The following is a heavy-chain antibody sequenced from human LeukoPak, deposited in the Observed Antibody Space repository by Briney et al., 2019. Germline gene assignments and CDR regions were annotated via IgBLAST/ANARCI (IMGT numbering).Heavy chain of an antibody. CDR2: TSFDGTNK. CDR1: GFTFSGCS. V-gene: IGHV3-30-3*01. Sequence: GMSLRLSCAASGFTFSGCSMHWVRQAPGKGLEWVAVTSFDGTNKYYADSVKGRFTISRDLSKNTLYVQMNSLRADDTAVYFCARDLSRVVAATSADYWGQGTLVTVSS. D-gene: IGHD2-15*01. J-gene: IGHJ4*02. CDR3: ARDLSRVVAATSADY.